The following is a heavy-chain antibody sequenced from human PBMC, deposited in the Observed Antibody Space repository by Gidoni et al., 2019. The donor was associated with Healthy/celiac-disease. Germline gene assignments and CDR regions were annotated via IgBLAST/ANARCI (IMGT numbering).Heavy chain of an antibody. CDR1: GYSISSGYY. Sequence: QVQLQESGPGLVKPSETLSLTCTVSGYSISSGYYWGWIRQPPGKGLEWSGSIYHSGSTYYNPSLKSRVTISVDTSKNQFSLKLSSVTAAATAVYYCARDSNDILTGYYIFQGGGFDYWGQGTLVTVSS. V-gene: IGHV4-38-2*02. D-gene: IGHD3-9*01. J-gene: IGHJ4*02. CDR2: IYHSGST. CDR3: ARDSNDILTGYYIFQGGGFDY.